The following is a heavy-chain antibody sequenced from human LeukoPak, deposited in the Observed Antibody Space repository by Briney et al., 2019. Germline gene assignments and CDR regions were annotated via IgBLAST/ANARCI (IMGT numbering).Heavy chain of an antibody. J-gene: IGHJ4*02. CDR3: ASKKRRITIFGVVISSGTFDY. CDR1: GGSFSVYY. CDR2: INHSGST. D-gene: IGHD3-3*01. Sequence: PSETLSLTCAVYGGSFSVYYWSWMRQPPGKGLEGIGEINHSGSTNYNPSLKSRVTISVDTSKNQSSLTLSSVTAADTAVYYCASKKRRITIFGVVISSGTFDYWGQGTLVTVSS. V-gene: IGHV4-34*01.